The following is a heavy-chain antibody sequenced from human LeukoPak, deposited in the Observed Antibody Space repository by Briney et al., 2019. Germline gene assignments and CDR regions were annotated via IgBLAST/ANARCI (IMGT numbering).Heavy chain of an antibody. CDR2: IASSGTTR. V-gene: IGHV3-48*03. CDR1: GFPFSIYE. Sequence: PGGSLRLSCGVFGFPFSIYEMNWVRQAPGKGLEWVSNIASSGTTRYYADSVKGRFSISRDNAKGSLYLQMNRVRVEDTAVYYCALLAVASDFDYWGQGALVTVSS. J-gene: IGHJ4*02. D-gene: IGHD6-19*01. CDR3: ALLAVASDFDY.